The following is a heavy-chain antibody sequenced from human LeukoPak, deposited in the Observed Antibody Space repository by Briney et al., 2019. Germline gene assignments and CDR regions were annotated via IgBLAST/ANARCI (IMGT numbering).Heavy chain of an antibody. D-gene: IGHD5-18*01. CDR2: IYYSGST. Sequence: SETLSLTCTVSGGSISSSSYYWGWIRQPPGKGLEWIGSIYYSGSTYYNPSLKSRVTISVDTSKNQFSLKLSSVTAADTAVYYCARAGYSYGLGVDYWGQGTLVTVSS. V-gene: IGHV4-39*07. J-gene: IGHJ4*02. CDR1: GGSISSSSYY. CDR3: ARAGYSYGLGVDY.